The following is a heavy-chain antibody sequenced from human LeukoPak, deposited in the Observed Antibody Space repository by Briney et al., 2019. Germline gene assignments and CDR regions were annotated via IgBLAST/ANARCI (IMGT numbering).Heavy chain of an antibody. CDR2: ICTSGST. CDR3: ARDLGCSSTSCSNWFDP. V-gene: IGHV4-4*07. J-gene: IGHJ5*02. Sequence: SETLSLTCTVSGGSNSSYYWSWIRQPAGRGLEWIGRICTSGSTNYNPSLKSRVTISVDTSKNHFSLKLSSVTAADVALYYCARDLGCSSTSCSNWFDPWGQGTLVTVSS. D-gene: IGHD2-2*01. CDR1: GGSNSSYY.